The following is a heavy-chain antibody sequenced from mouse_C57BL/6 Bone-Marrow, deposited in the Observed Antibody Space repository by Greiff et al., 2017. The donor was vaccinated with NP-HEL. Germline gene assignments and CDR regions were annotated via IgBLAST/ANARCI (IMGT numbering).Heavy chain of an antibody. J-gene: IGHJ3*01. CDR1: GYTFTSYW. Sequence: VQLQQSGAELAKPGASVKLSCKASGYTFTSYWMHWVKQRPGQGLEWIGYINPSSGYTKYNQKFKDKATLTADQSSSTAYMQLSSLTYEDSAVYYCARYDDDRTWFAYWGQGTLVTVSA. CDR3: ARYDDDRTWFAY. D-gene: IGHD2-4*01. CDR2: INPSSGYT. V-gene: IGHV1-7*01.